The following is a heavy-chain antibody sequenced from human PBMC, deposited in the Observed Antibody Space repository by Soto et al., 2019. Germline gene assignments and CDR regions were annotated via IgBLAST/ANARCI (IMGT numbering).Heavy chain of an antibody. J-gene: IGHJ4*01. CDR3: ARAEGTYYYDSSGYYSAGDFDY. CDR1: GYTFTSYY. Sequence: ASVKVSCKASGYTFTSYYMHWVRQAPGQGLEWMGIINPSGGSTSYAQKFQGRVTMTRDTSTSTVYMELSSLRSEDTAVYYCARAEGTYYYDSSGYYSAGDFDYWG. V-gene: IGHV1-46*01. CDR2: INPSGGST. D-gene: IGHD3-22*01.